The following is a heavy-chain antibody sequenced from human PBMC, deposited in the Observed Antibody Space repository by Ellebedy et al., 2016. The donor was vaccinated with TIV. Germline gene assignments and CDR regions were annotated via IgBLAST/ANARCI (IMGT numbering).Heavy chain of an antibody. J-gene: IGHJ4*02. CDR1: GFTFSSYA. D-gene: IGHD2-15*01. CDR3: TSPAVGHTTGCCRYYFDY. CDR2: TSGTGAKT. Sequence: PGGSLRLSCEASGFTFSSYAMHWVRQAPRRGLEWVATTSGTGAKTDHADSVKGRFTISRDNSKNTMYLQMNSLRDEDTAVYYCTSPAVGHTTGCCRYYFDYWGLGTLVTVSS. V-gene: IGHV3-23*01.